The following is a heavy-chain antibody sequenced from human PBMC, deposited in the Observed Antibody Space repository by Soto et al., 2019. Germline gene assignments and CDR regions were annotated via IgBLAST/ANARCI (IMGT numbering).Heavy chain of an antibody. Sequence: SETLSLTCTVSGGSISSGGYYWSWIRQHPGKGLEWIGYIYYSGSTYYNPSLKSRVTISVDTSKNQFSLKLSSVTAADTAVYYCASSARWFGELATPFDYWGQGNLVTVSS. CDR3: ASSARWFGELATPFDY. J-gene: IGHJ4*02. D-gene: IGHD3-10*01. CDR2: IYYSGST. V-gene: IGHV4-31*03. CDR1: GGSISSGGYY.